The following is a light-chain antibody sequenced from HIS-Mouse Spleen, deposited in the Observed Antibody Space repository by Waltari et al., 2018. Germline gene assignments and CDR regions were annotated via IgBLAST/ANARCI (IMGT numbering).Light chain of an antibody. V-gene: IGLV1-47*01. CDR1: SSNIVRTY. J-gene: IGLJ3*02. CDR2: RNN. Sequence: QSVLTQPPSASGTPGQRVTISCSGRSSNIVRTYVYWYQQLPGTAPKLLIYRNNQRPSGVPDRFSGSKSGTSASLAISGLRSEDEADYYCAAWDDSLSGPVFGGGTKLTVL. CDR3: AAWDDSLSGPV.